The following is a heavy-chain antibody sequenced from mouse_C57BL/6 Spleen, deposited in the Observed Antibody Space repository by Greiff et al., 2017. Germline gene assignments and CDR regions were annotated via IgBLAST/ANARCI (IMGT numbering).Heavy chain of an antibody. J-gene: IGHJ2*01. Sequence: EVKLVESGGGLVKPGGSLKLSCAASGFTFSSYAMSWVRQTPEKRLEWVATISDGGSYTYYPDNVKGRFTISRDNAKNNLYLQMSHLKSDDTAMYYCARGETPLDYWGQGTTLTVSS. CDR3: ARGETPLDY. CDR2: ISDGGSYT. V-gene: IGHV5-4*03. CDR1: GFTFSSYA.